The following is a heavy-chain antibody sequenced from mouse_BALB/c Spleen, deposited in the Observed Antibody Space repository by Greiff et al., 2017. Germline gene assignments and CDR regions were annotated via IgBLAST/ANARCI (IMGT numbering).Heavy chain of an antibody. D-gene: IGHD2-10*01. CDR3: ARRAYYGNFAWFAY. CDR2: ISYSGST. V-gene: IGHV3-8*02. CDR1: GDSITSGY. J-gene: IGHJ3*01. Sequence: DVKLQESGPSLVKPSQTLSLTCSVTGDSITSGYWNWIRKFPGNKLEYMGYISYSGSTYYNPSLKSRISITRDTSKNQYYLQLNSVTTEDTATYYCARRAYYGNFAWFAYWGQGTLVTVSA.